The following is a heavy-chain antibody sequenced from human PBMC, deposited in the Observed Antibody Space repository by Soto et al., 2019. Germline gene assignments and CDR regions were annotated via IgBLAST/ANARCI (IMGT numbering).Heavy chain of an antibody. CDR3: ARVGCVGGTCYSFRPSY. V-gene: IGHV3-11*01. CDR1: GFTFSDYY. Sequence: QVQLVESGEGLIEPGGSLRLSCAASGFTFSDYYMSWIRQAPGKGLEWLSYISSSGGTIYYADSVKGRFTISRDNAKNSLYLQMDSLRPEDTAVYYCARVGCVGGTCYSFRPSYWGQGTLVTVSS. CDR2: ISSSGGTI. D-gene: IGHD2-21*02. J-gene: IGHJ4*02.